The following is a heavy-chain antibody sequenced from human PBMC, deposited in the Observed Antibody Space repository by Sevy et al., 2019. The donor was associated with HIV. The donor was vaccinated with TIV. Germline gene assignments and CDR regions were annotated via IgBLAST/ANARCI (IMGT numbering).Heavy chain of an antibody. J-gene: IGHJ4*02. D-gene: IGHD4-17*01. CDR1: GFTFSSYG. Sequence: GGSLRLSCAASGFTFSSYGMHWVRQAPGKGLEWVALIWYDGSNKYYADSVKGRFTISRDNSKNTLYLQMNSLRAEDTAVYYCARGGRNDYGDYVLVDYWGQGTLVTVSS. V-gene: IGHV3-33*01. CDR2: IWYDGSNK. CDR3: ARGGRNDYGDYVLVDY.